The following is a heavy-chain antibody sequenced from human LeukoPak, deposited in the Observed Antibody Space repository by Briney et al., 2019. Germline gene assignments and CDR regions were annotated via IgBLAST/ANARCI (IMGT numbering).Heavy chain of an antibody. CDR2: IIPIFGTA. D-gene: IGHD4-17*01. J-gene: IGHJ4*02. CDR3: ARGSYPFVITVTTYYFDY. Sequence: SVKVSCKASGGTFSSYAISWVRQAPGQGLEWMGGIIPIFGTANYAQKFQGRVTITADESTSTAYMELSSLRSEDTAVYYCARGSYPFVITVTTYYFDYWGQGTLVTVSP. V-gene: IGHV1-69*13. CDR1: GGTFSSYA.